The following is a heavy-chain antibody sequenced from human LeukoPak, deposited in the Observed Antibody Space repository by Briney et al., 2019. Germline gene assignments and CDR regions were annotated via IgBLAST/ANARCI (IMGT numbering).Heavy chain of an antibody. J-gene: IGHJ4*02. Sequence: GGSLRLSCAASGFTFSSYSMNWVRQAPGKGLEWVSSISSSSSYIYYADPVKGRFTISRDNAKNSLYLQMNSLRAEDTAVYYCARDTYCSSTSCYPDYWGQGTLVTVSS. CDR1: GFTFSSYS. CDR3: ARDTYCSSTSCYPDY. CDR2: ISSSSSYI. V-gene: IGHV3-21*01. D-gene: IGHD2-2*01.